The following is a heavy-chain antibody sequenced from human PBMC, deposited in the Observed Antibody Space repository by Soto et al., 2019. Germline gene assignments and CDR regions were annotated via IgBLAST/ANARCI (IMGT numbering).Heavy chain of an antibody. CDR3: ARMGAVPYYGYGLDV. Sequence: QVQLVQSGAEVKKPGASVKVSCKASGYSFTRNGISWVRQAPGQGLEWMGWISGYNANTNYPENLQGRVTMTTDTSTSTAYMEVRNLISDDTAVYYCARMGAVPYYGYGLDVWGQGTTVTVSS. CDR2: ISGYNANT. D-gene: IGHD3-16*01. CDR1: GYSFTRNG. J-gene: IGHJ6*02. V-gene: IGHV1-18*01.